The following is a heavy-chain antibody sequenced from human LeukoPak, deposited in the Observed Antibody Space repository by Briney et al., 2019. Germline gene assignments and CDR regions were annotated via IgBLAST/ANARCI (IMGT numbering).Heavy chain of an antibody. Sequence: RPSETLSLTCAVYGGSFSGYYWSWIRQPPGKGLEWIGEINHSGSTNYNPSLKSRVTISVDTSKNQFSLKLSSVTAADTAVYYCARADYDFWSGYFYWGQGTLVTVSS. J-gene: IGHJ4*02. CDR3: ARADYDFWSGYFY. CDR2: INHSGST. V-gene: IGHV4-34*01. D-gene: IGHD3-3*01. CDR1: GGSFSGYY.